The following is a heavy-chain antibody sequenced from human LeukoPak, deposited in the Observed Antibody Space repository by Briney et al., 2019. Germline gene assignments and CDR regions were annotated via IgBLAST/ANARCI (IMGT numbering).Heavy chain of an antibody. J-gene: IGHJ4*02. V-gene: IGHV1-18*01. Sequence: ASVKVSCKASGYTFTSYGISWVRQAPGQGLGWMGWISAYNGNTNYAQKLQGRVTMTTDTSTSTAYMELRSLRSDDTAVYYCARDYYDSSGPYSEGYWGQGTLVTVSS. D-gene: IGHD3-22*01. CDR3: ARDYYDSSGPYSEGY. CDR2: ISAYNGNT. CDR1: GYTFTSYG.